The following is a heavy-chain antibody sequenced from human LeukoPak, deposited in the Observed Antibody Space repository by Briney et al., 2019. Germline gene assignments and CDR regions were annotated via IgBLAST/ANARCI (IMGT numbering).Heavy chain of an antibody. J-gene: IGHJ6*02. CDR2: ISYDGSNK. CDR3: ARVGAAGIKGDYYYYGMDV. V-gene: IGHV3-30-3*01. Sequence: GGSLRLSCAASGFTFSSYAMHWVRQAPGKGLEWVAVISYDGSNKYYADSVKGRFTISRDNSKNTLYLQMNSLRAEDTAVYYCARVGAAGIKGDYYYYGMDVWGQGTTVTVSS. D-gene: IGHD6-13*01. CDR1: GFTFSSYA.